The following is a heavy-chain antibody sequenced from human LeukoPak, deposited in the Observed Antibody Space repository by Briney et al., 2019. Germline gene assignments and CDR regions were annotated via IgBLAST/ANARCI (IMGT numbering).Heavy chain of an antibody. CDR3: ARVRRELPHDAFDI. V-gene: IGHV3-21*01. D-gene: IGHD1-26*01. CDR1: GFTFSSYS. J-gene: IGHJ3*02. Sequence: GGSLRLSCAASGFTFSSYSMNWVRQAPGKGLEWVSSISSSSSYIYYADSVKGRFTISRDNAKNSLYLQMNSPRAEDTAVYYCARVRRELPHDAFDIWGQGTMVTVSS. CDR2: ISSSSSYI.